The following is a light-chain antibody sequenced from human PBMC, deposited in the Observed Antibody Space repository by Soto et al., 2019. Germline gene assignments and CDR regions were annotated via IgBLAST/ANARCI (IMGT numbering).Light chain of an antibody. Sequence: DIQMTRSPSTLSASVGDRVTITCRASQSISRWLAWYKQKPGKAPKILIYKASSLESGVPSRFSGSGSGTEVTLTISSLQPDDFATYYCQQYNSYSRTFGQGTKVDI. V-gene: IGKV1-5*03. CDR2: KAS. J-gene: IGKJ1*01. CDR1: QSISRW. CDR3: QQYNSYSRT.